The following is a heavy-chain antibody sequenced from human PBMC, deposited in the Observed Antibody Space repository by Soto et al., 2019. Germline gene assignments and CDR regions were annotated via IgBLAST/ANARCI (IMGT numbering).Heavy chain of an antibody. CDR3: ARRRWLPLRGYFDY. D-gene: IGHD5-12*01. CDR1: GGSFSGYY. V-gene: IGHV4-34*01. Sequence: QVQLQQWGAGLLKPSETLSLTCAVYGGSFSGYYWSWIRQPPGKGLEWIGEINHSGSTNYNPSLKSRVTISVDTSKNQFPLKLSSVTAADTAVYYCARRRWLPLRGYFDYWGQGTLVTVSS. J-gene: IGHJ4*02. CDR2: INHSGST.